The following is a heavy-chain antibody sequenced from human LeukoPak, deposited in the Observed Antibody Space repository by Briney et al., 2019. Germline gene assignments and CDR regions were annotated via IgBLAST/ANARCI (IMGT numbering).Heavy chain of an antibody. CDR3: ARESGSYYYYYMDV. CDR2: ISYDGSNK. Sequence: GGSLRLSCAASGFTFSRYSINWVRQAPGKGLEWVAVISYDGSNKYYADSVKGRFTISRDNSKNTLYLQMNSLRAEDTAVYYCARESGSYYYYYMDVWGKGTTVTVSS. V-gene: IGHV3-30*03. J-gene: IGHJ6*03. CDR1: GFTFSRYS. D-gene: IGHD1-26*01.